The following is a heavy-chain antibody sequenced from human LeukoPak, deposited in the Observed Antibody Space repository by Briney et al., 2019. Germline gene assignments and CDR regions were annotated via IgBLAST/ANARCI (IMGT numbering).Heavy chain of an antibody. V-gene: IGHV3-7*01. CDR3: TRQMPAIRNFDF. J-gene: IGHJ4*02. Sequence: GGSLRLSCAASGFTFSSFWMSWVRQAPGKGLEWVANIKEDGSQRYYVNSVKGRFTISRDNAKNSLYLQMSSLRAEDTAVYYCTRQMPAIRNFDFWGQGTLVTVSS. CDR1: GFTFSSFW. D-gene: IGHD5-24*01. CDR2: IKEDGSQR.